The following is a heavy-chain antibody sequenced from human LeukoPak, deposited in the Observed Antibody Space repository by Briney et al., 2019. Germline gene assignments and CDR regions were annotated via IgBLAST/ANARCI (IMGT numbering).Heavy chain of an antibody. CDR2: ISAYNGNT. J-gene: IGHJ6*03. CDR1: GYTFTGYG. CDR3: ARDCSSTRGRCYYYMDV. V-gene: IGHV1-18*01. D-gene: IGHD2-2*01. Sequence: ASVKVSCKASGYTFTGYGISWVRQAPGQGLEWMGWISAYNGNTNYAQKLQGRVTMTTDTSTSTAYMELRSLRSDDTAVYYCARDCSSTRGRCYYYMDVWGKGTTVTVSS.